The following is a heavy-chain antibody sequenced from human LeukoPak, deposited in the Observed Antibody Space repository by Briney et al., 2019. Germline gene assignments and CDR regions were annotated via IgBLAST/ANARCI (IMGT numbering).Heavy chain of an antibody. D-gene: IGHD3-10*01. CDR1: GFSFSSYW. CDR2: LNSDGTIT. Sequence: GGSLRLSCVASGFSFSSYWMHWVRQVPGKGPVWVSCLNSDGTITNYGDSVKGRFTISRDNANNTLYLQMHSLGAEDTAVYYCVRDGLLWFGGSTWGQGTMVAVSS. V-gene: IGHV3-74*01. CDR3: VRDGLLWFGGST. J-gene: IGHJ3*01.